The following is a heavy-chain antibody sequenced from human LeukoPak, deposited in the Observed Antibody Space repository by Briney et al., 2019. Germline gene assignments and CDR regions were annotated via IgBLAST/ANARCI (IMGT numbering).Heavy chain of an antibody. CDR1: GFTFSSYS. D-gene: IGHD6-13*01. CDR2: ISSSSSYI. V-gene: IGHV3-21*01. CDR3: ARSRIAAAEDYFDY. J-gene: IGHJ4*02. Sequence: SGGSLRLSCAASGFTFSSYSMNWVRQAPGKGLEWVSSISSSSSYIYYADSVKGRFTISRDNAKNSLYLQMNRLRAEDTAVYYCARSRIAAAEDYFDYWGQGTLVTVSS.